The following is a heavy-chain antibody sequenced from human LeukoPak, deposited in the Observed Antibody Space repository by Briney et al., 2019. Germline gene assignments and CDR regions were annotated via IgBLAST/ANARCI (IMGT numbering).Heavy chain of an antibody. D-gene: IGHD4-17*01. Sequence: PSETLSLTCTVSGGSISSGDYYWSWIRQPPGKGLEWIGYIYYSGSTYYNPSLKSRVTISINTSKNHFSLKLSSVTAADTAVYYCARDSVIDYGDYGGSAYGMDVWGQGTTVTVSS. CDR3: ARDSVIDYGDYGGSAYGMDV. CDR2: IYYSGST. V-gene: IGHV4-30-4*01. CDR1: GGSISSGDYY. J-gene: IGHJ6*02.